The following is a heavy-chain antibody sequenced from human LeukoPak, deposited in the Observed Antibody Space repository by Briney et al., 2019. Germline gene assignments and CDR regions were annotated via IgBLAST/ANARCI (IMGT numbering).Heavy chain of an antibody. V-gene: IGHV4-39*07. J-gene: IGHJ5*02. CDR3: ARDHVTGTTRDWFDP. CDR1: GGSISSSSYY. D-gene: IGHD1-7*01. CDR2: MYYSGST. Sequence: SETLSLTCSVSGGSISSSSYYWAWIRQTPGKGLEWIGSMYYSGSTYYNPSLRSRVTISVDRSKNQFSLKLSSVTAADTAVYYCARDHVTGTTRDWFDPWGQGTLVTVSS.